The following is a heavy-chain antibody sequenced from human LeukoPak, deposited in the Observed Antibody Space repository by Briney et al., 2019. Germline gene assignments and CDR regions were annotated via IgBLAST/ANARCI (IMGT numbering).Heavy chain of an antibody. CDR3: ARTSGSYLEIAFDI. CDR1: GGSISSYY. Sequence: SETLSLTCTVSGGSISSYYWSWIRQPPGKGLEWIGYIYYSGSTNYIPSLKSRVTISVDTSKNQFSLKLNSVTAADTAVYYCARTSGSYLEIAFDIWGQGTMVTVSS. V-gene: IGHV4-59*01. J-gene: IGHJ3*02. CDR2: IYYSGST. D-gene: IGHD1-26*01.